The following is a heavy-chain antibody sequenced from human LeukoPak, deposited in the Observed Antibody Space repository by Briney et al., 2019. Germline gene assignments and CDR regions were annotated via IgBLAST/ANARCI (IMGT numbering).Heavy chain of an antibody. V-gene: IGHV1-69*05. CDR1: GGTFSSYA. J-gene: IGHJ4*02. CDR2: IIPIFGTA. Sequence: GASVKVSCKASGGTFSSYAIGWVRQAPGQGLEWMGGIIPIFGTANYAQKFQGRVTITTDESTSTAYMELSSLRSEDTAVYYCARDAPPYCSSTSCLSLWGQGTLVTVSS. D-gene: IGHD2-2*01. CDR3: ARDAPPYCSSTSCLSL.